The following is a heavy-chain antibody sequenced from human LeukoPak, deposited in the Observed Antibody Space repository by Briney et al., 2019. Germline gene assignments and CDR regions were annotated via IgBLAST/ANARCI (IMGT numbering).Heavy chain of an antibody. CDR1: GFTFSSYA. J-gene: IGHJ4*02. CDR3: ARGHGLYDSSGYYSN. CDR2: IYYSGST. Sequence: GSLRLSCAASGFTFSSYAMSWVRQAPGKGLEWIGYIYYSGSTNYNPSLKSRVTISVDTSKNQFSLKLSSVTAADTAVYYCARGHGLYDSSGYYSNWGQGTLVTVSS. D-gene: IGHD3-22*01. V-gene: IGHV4-59*01.